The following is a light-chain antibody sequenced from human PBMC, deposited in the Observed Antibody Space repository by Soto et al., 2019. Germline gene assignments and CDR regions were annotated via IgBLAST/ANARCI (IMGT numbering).Light chain of an antibody. J-gene: IGKJ4*01. CDR2: DAS. CDR3: QQRSNWPPVT. CDR1: QSVSSSY. Sequence: EIVSTPSPGTLSLSPVEIATLSFSASQSVSSSYLSWYQQKPGQAPRLLIYDASNRASGIPARFSGSGSGTDFTLTISSLDPEDFAVYYCQQRSNWPPVTFGGGTKVDIK. V-gene: IGKV3D-20*02.